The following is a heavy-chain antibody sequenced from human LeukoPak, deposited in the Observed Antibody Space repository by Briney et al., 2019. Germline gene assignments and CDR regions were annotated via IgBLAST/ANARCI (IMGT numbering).Heavy chain of an antibody. CDR2: IYYSGST. J-gene: IGHJ4*02. D-gene: IGHD3-22*01. V-gene: IGHV4-39*01. CDR1: GGSISSSSYY. Sequence: SETLSLTCTVSGGSISSSSYYWGWIRQPPGKGLGWIGSIYYSGSTYYNPSLKSRVTISVDTSKNQFSLKLSSVTAADTAVYYCARHSSGYYPQEFDYWGQGTLVTVSS. CDR3: ARHSSGYYPQEFDY.